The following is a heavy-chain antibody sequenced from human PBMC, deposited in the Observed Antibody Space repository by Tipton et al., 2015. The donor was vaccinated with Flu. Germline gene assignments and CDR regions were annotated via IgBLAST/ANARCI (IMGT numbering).Heavy chain of an antibody. J-gene: IGHJ4*02. CDR1: GDSISSDYY. CDR3: ATGYSGYGQFDY. CDR2: IYYSGST. V-gene: IGHV4-61*01. Sequence: TLSLTCAVSGDSISSDYYWSWIRQPPGKGLEWIGYIYYSGSTNYNPSLKSRVTISVDTSKNQFSLKLSSVTAADTAVYYCATGYSGYGQFDYWGQGTLVTVSS. D-gene: IGHD5-12*01.